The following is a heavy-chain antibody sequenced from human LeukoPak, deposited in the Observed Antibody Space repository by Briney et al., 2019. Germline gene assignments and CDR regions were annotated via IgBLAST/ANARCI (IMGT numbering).Heavy chain of an antibody. CDR1: GFTFSSYG. CDR2: ISYDGSNK. V-gene: IGHV3-30*18. Sequence: GGSLRLSCAASGFTFSSYGMHWVRQAPGKGLEWVAVISYDGSNKYYADSVKGRFTISRDNSKNTLCLQMNSLRAEDTAVYYCAKDHYDSSGYRHFDYWGQGTLVTVSS. J-gene: IGHJ4*02. CDR3: AKDHYDSSGYRHFDY. D-gene: IGHD3-22*01.